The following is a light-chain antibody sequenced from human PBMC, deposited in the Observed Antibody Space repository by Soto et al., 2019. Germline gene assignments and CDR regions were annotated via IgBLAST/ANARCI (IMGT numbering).Light chain of an antibody. CDR3: SSYTSSSPVV. CDR2: DVS. Sequence: QSALTQPASVSGSPGQSXTXXXXXXXXXGSVYNYVSWSQQHPGKAPKLMIYDVSNRPSGVSNRFSGSKSGNTASLTISGLQAENEADYYCSSYTSSSPVVFGGGTQLTVL. J-gene: IGLJ2*01. CDR1: XXXGSVYNY. V-gene: IGLV2-14*01.